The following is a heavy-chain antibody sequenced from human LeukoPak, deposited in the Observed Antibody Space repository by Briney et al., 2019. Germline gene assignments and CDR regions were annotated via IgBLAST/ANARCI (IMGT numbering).Heavy chain of an antibody. CDR2: INHSGST. CDR1: GGSFSGYY. D-gene: IGHD3-22*01. Sequence: NTSETLSLTCAVYGGSFSGYYWSWIRQPPGKGLEWIGEINHSGSTNYNPSLKSRVTISVDTSKNQFSLKLSSVTAADTAVYYCARGRYYDSSARPYGMDVWGQGTTVTVPS. CDR3: ARGRYYDSSARPYGMDV. V-gene: IGHV4-34*01. J-gene: IGHJ6*02.